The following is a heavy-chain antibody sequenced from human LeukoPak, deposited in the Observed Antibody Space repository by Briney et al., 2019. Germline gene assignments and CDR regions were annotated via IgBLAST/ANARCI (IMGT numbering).Heavy chain of an antibody. CDR1: GFTFSSYG. Sequence: GGSLRLSCAASGFTFSSYGMRWVRQAPGKGLEWVAVIWYDGSNKYYADSVKGRFTISRDNSKNTLYLQMNSLRAEDTAVYYCARDGYSSGWYAAFDIWGQGTMVTVSS. CDR2: IWYDGSNK. J-gene: IGHJ3*02. CDR3: ARDGYSSGWYAAFDI. D-gene: IGHD6-19*01. V-gene: IGHV3-33*01.